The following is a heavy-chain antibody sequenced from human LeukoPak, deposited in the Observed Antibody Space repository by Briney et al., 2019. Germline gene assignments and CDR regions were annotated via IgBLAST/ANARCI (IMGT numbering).Heavy chain of an antibody. D-gene: IGHD2-15*01. CDR2: ISGSGGNT. CDR1: GFTFSSYA. Sequence: GGSLRLSCAASGFTFSSYAMSWARQAPGKGLEWVSAISGSGGNTYYADSVKGRFTISRDNSKNTLYLQMNSLRAEDTAVYYCVRLGYCSGGSCFGMDVWGQGITVTVSS. J-gene: IGHJ6*02. CDR3: VRLGYCSGGSCFGMDV. V-gene: IGHV3-23*01.